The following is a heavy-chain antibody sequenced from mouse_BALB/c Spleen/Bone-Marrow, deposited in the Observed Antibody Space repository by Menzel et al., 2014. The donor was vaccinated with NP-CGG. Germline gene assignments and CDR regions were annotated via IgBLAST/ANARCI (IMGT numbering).Heavy chain of an antibody. CDR3: NVWDGNYFFDY. CDR1: GFNIKDYY. D-gene: IGHD2-1*01. CDR2: IDPENGDT. V-gene: IGHV14-4*02. Sequence: EVQLQESGAELVRSGASVKLSCTASGFNIKDYYMHWVKQRPEQGLEWIGWIDPENGDTEYAPKFQGKATMTADTSSNTAYLQPSSLTSEDTAVYYCNVWDGNYFFDYWGQGPTLTVSS. J-gene: IGHJ2*01.